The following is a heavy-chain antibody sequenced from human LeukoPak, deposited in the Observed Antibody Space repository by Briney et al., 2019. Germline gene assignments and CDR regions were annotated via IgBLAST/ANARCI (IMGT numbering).Heavy chain of an antibody. CDR2: ISSSGTTI. V-gene: IGHV3-48*04. J-gene: IGHJ4*02. CDR3: ARWPIAVAGMGLDY. CDR1: GFTFRSYW. Sequence: GGSLRLSCAASGFTFRSYWMSWVRQAPGKGLEWVSYISSSGTTIYYADSVKGRFTISRDNAKNSLYLQMNSLRAEDTAVYYCARWPIAVAGMGLDYWGQGTLVTVSS. D-gene: IGHD6-19*01.